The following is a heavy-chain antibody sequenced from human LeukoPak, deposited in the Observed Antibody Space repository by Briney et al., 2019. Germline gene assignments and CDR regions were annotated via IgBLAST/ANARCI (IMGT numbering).Heavy chain of an antibody. CDR1: GFTFSSYA. J-gene: IGHJ4*02. CDR2: ISGSGGST. V-gene: IGHV3-23*01. Sequence: GGSRRLSCAASGFTFSSYAMSWVRQAPGKGLEWVSAISGSGGSTYYADSVKGRFTISRDNSKNTLYLQMNSLRAEDTAVYYCAKDHRAMVRGVDRKNFDYWGQGTLVTVSS. D-gene: IGHD3-10*01. CDR3: AKDHRAMVRGVDRKNFDY.